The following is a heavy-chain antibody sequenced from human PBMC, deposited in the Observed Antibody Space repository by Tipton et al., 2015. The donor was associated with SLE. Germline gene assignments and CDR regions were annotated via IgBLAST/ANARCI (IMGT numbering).Heavy chain of an antibody. CDR1: GFTFTTYG. CDR3: AKGVPGIPEIAAGGTRCPEN. D-gene: IGHD6-13*01. Sequence: SLRLSCAASGFTFTTYGMHWVRQAPGKGLAWGAFIRYDGTNKYYADSVKGRFTISRDNSKNTVFLQMNSLRAEDTAVYYCAKGVPGIPEIAAGGTRCPENWGQGSLVPVSS. J-gene: IGHJ4*02. V-gene: IGHV3-30*02. CDR2: IRYDGTNK.